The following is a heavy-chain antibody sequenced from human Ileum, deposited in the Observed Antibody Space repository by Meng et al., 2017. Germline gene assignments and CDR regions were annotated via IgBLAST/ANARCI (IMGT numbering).Heavy chain of an antibody. Sequence: SETLSLTCSVSGDSVSSSASSWGWIRQPPGKGLEWIANVYYTADTSYYASLESRVTISLDTPKNQFSLKLSSVTAADTAMYYCARWVVSLQSFDMWGQGTMVTVSS. J-gene: IGHJ3*02. V-gene: IGHV4-39*07. CDR2: VYYTADT. CDR3: ARWVVSLQSFDM. CDR1: GDSVSSSASS.